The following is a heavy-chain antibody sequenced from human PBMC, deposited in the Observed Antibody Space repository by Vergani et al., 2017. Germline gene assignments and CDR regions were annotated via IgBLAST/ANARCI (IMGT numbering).Heavy chain of an antibody. CDR3: ARSQGDYWYFDL. J-gene: IGHJ2*01. CDR2: IHNRGKT. CDR1: GYSIGSGFY. V-gene: IGHV4-38-2*01. D-gene: IGHD2-21*01. Sequence: QVHLQESGPGVVKPSDTLSLTCSVSGYSIGSGFYWAWIRQSPGEGLQWLTSIHNRGKTYHNPSLKSRVSVSLDTSKNRFSLNLTSVTATDTAVYYCARSQGDYWYFDLWGPGSLVTVSS.